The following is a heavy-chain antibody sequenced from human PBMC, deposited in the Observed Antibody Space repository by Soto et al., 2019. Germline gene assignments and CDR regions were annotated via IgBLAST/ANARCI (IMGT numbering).Heavy chain of an antibody. Sequence: GGSLRLSCAASGFTFSSYAMSWVRQAPGKGLEWVSAISGSGGSTYYADSVKGRFTISRDNSKNTLYLQMNSLRAEDTAVYYCAKDAIFGVVITYNWFDPWGQGTLVTVSS. D-gene: IGHD3-3*01. V-gene: IGHV3-23*01. CDR2: ISGSGGST. CDR3: AKDAIFGVVITYNWFDP. J-gene: IGHJ5*02. CDR1: GFTFSSYA.